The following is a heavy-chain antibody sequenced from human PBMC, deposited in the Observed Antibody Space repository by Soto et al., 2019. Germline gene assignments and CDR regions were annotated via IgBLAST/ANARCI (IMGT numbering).Heavy chain of an antibody. Sequence: PSETLSLTCTVSGGSISSYYWSWIRQPPGKGLEWIGYIYYSGSTNYNPSLKSRVTISVDTSKNQFSLKLSSVTAADTAVYYCATYGDSVGMDVWGQGTTVTVSS. D-gene: IGHD4-17*01. CDR3: ATYGDSVGMDV. CDR2: IYYSGST. V-gene: IGHV4-59*01. J-gene: IGHJ6*02. CDR1: GGSISSYY.